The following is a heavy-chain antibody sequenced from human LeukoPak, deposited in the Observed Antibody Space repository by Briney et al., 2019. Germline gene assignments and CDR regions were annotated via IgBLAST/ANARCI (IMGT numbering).Heavy chain of an antibody. CDR1: GFTFSRYW. D-gene: IGHD3-22*01. V-gene: IGHV3-7*01. CDR3: ARGDYYDTSGVYIDAFDV. Sequence: PGGSLRLSCAASGFTFSRYWMSWVRQAPGKGLEWLANIKEDGSEKYYVDSVKGRFTISRDNIKKSLFLQMNSLRAEDTAVYYCARGDYYDTSGVYIDAFDVWGQGTMVTVSS. J-gene: IGHJ3*01. CDR2: IKEDGSEK.